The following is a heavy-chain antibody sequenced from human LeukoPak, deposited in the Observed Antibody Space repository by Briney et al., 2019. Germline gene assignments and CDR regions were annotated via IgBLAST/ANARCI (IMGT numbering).Heavy chain of an antibody. CDR1: GFTFGAYT. CDR3: IRDFRSADL. V-gene: IGHV3-74*01. CDR2: IYVDGRTT. J-gene: IGHJ5*02. Sequence: SGGSLRLSCAASGFTFGAYTINWVRQPPGKGLVWVSRIYVDGRTTNYADSVKGRFTISRDNAKNTVYLEMNSLSVEDTATYYCIRDFRSADLWGQGTLVTVTS.